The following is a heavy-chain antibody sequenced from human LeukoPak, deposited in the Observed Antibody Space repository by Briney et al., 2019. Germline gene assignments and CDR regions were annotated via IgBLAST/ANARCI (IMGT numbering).Heavy chain of an antibody. CDR3: ARLLVSSSSWFDP. D-gene: IGHD6-6*01. CDR1: GGSISSYY. Sequence: SETLSLTCTVSGGSISSYYWSWIRQPPGKGLEWIGYIYTSGSTNYNPSLKSRVTISVDTSKNQFSLKLSSVTAADTAVYYCARLLVSSSSWFDPWGQGTLVTVSS. V-gene: IGHV4-4*09. J-gene: IGHJ5*02. CDR2: IYTSGST.